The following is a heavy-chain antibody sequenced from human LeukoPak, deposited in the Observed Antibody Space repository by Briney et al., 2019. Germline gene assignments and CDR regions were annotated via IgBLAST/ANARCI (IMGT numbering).Heavy chain of an antibody. Sequence: SETLSLTCAVYGGSFSGYYWSWIRQPPGKGLEWIGEINHSGSTNYNPSLKSRVTISVDTSKNQFSLKLGSVTAADTAVYYCARENSVTYYYGSGRPFDYWGQGTLVTVSS. CDR2: INHSGST. CDR3: ARENSVTYYYGSGRPFDY. J-gene: IGHJ4*02. CDR1: GGSFSGYY. D-gene: IGHD3-10*01. V-gene: IGHV4-34*01.